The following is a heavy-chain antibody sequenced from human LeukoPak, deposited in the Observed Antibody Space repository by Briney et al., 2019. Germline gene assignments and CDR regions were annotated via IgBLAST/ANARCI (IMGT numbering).Heavy chain of an antibody. J-gene: IGHJ4*02. V-gene: IGHV1-8*01. CDR3: ARDGKGRFDFRENDY. D-gene: IGHD3-3*01. CDR2: MNPNSGNT. Sequence: ASVKVSCTASGYTFTSYDINWVRQATGQGLEWMGWMNPNSGNTGYAQKFQGRVTMTRNTSISTAYMELSSLRSEDTAVYYCARDGKGRFDFRENDYWGQGTLVTVSS. CDR1: GYTFTSYD.